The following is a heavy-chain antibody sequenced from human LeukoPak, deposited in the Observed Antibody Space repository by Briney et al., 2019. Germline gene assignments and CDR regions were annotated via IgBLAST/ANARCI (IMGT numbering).Heavy chain of an antibody. V-gene: IGHV4-31*03. CDR2: IYYSGST. Sequence: SQTLSLTCTVSGGSISSGGYYWSWIRQPPGKGLEWIGYIYYSGSTYYNPSLKSRVTISVDTSKNQFSLKLSSVTAADTAVYYCARAAAAAPTGTSWFDPWGQGTLVTVSS. CDR1: GGSISSGGYY. CDR3: ARAAAAAPTGTSWFDP. J-gene: IGHJ5*02. D-gene: IGHD6-13*01.